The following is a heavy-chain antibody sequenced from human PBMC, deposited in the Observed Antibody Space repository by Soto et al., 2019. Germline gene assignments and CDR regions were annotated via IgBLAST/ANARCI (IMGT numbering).Heavy chain of an antibody. V-gene: IGHV3-23*01. J-gene: IGHJ4*02. CDR1: GFTFSSYA. CDR3: AKVSWGGNGWYYFDY. D-gene: IGHD1-26*01. Sequence: GGSLRLSCAASGFTFSSYAMSWVRQAPGKGLEWVSGIGGSGGSTYYADSVKGRFTISRDNSKNTLYLQMNSLRAEDTAVYYCAKVSWGGNGWYYFDYWGQGTLVTVSS. CDR2: IGGSGGST.